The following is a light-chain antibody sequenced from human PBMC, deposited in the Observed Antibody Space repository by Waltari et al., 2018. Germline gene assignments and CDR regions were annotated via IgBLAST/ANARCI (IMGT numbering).Light chain of an antibody. V-gene: IGLV1-47*01. CDR3: AAWDDSLSGHWV. Sequence: QSVLTQPPSASGTPGQRVTISCSGSSSNIGSNYVYWYQQLPGTAPKLLIYRNNQRPSGVPDRFSGSKSGTSASLAISGLRSEDEADYSCAAWDDSLSGHWVFGGGTKLTVL. CDR1: SSNIGSNY. CDR2: RNN. J-gene: IGLJ3*02.